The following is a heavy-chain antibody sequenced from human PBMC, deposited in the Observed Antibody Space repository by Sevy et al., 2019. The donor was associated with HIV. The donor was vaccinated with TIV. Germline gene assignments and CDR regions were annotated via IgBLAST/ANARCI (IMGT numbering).Heavy chain of an antibody. CDR3: AKEGYYYDSHSSNWFDP. V-gene: IGHV3-30*04. CDR1: GFNISPYA. J-gene: IGHJ5*02. Sequence: GGSLRLSCSAFGFNISPYALHWVRQTPGKGLQWLAIISKDGTHKDYAYFVKDRFYLSRDNSKNTFYLQMSNLRPEDTAVYYCAKEGYYYDSHSSNWFDPWGQGTLVTVSS. D-gene: IGHD3-22*01. CDR2: ISKDGTHK.